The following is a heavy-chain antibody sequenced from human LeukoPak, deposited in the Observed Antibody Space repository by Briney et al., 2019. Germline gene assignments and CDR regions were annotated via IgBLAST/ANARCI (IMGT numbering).Heavy chain of an antibody. D-gene: IGHD3-16*02. J-gene: IGHJ5*02. CDR2: INHSGST. CDR1: GGSFSGYY. CDR3: ARGGYDYVWGSYRFNWFDP. Sequence: PSETLSLTCAVYGGSFSGYYWSWIRQPPGEGLEWIGEINHSGSTNYNPSLKSRVTISVDTSKNQFSLKLSSVTAADTAVYYCARGGYDYVWGSYRFNWFDPWGQGTLVTVSS. V-gene: IGHV4-34*01.